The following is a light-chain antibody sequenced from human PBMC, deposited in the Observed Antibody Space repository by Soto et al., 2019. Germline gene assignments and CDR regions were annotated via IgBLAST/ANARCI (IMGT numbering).Light chain of an antibody. J-gene: IGKJ1*01. CDR1: QSVSSN. V-gene: IGKV3-15*01. Sequence: EIVMTQSPATLSVSPGERATLSCRASQSVSSNLAWYLQKPGQAPRLLIYGASPRATVIPARSSGSGSGTECTLTISSLQSEDFAVYYCQQYNNWGTFGQGTKVEIK. CDR2: GAS. CDR3: QQYNNWGT.